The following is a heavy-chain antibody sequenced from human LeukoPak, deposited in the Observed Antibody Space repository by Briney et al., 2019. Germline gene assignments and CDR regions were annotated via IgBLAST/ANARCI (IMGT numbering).Heavy chain of an antibody. CDR3: ARQTEFMITFGGVIVYYFDY. J-gene: IGHJ4*02. Sequence: GESLKISCKGSGYSFNNYWIGWVRQMPGKGLEWMGIIYPGDSDTRYSPSFQGQVTISADKSISTAYLQWSSLKASDTAMYYCARQTEFMITFGGVIVYYFDYWGQGTLVTVSS. CDR1: GYSFNNYW. CDR2: IYPGDSDT. D-gene: IGHD3-16*02. V-gene: IGHV5-51*01.